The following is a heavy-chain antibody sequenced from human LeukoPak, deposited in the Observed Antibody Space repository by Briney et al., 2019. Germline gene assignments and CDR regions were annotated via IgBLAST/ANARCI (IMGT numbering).Heavy chain of an antibody. CDR2: IVVGSGNA. CDR1: GFSFSNSA. CDR3: ARDPLAYCGGDCYLTTTNAFDI. D-gene: IGHD2-21*02. V-gene: IGHV1-58*02. J-gene: IGHJ3*02. Sequence: ASVKVSCKASGFSFSNSAIQWVRQARGQRLEWIGWIVVGSGNANYAQKLQGRVTMTTDTSTSTAYMELRSLRSDDTAVYYCARDPLAYCGGDCYLTTTNAFDIWGQGTMVTVSS.